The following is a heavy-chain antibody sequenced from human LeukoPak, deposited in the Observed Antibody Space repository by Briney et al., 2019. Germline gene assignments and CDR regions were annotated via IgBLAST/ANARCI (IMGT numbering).Heavy chain of an antibody. V-gene: IGHV3-23*01. CDR1: GFTFSSYA. D-gene: IGHD3-22*01. CDR2: ISGSGGST. J-gene: IGHJ4*02. Sequence: GGSLRLSCVASGFTFSSYAMSWVRQAPGKGLEWVSSISGSGGSTYQADSVKGRFTISRDNSKNTLYLQMNSLRAEDTAVYFCAKDRVYYDNSGYYENDYWGQGTLVTVSS. CDR3: AKDRVYYDNSGYYENDY.